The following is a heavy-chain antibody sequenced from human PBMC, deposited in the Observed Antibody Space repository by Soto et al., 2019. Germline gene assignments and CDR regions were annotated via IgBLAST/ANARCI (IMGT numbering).Heavy chain of an antibody. CDR3: VKGSGYDTYYYYYGMDV. CDR2: ISSNGGST. V-gene: IGHV3-64D*06. J-gene: IGHJ6*02. D-gene: IGHD5-12*01. CDR1: GFTFSSYA. Sequence: ARGSLRLSCSASGFTFSSYAMHWVRQAPGKGLEYVSAISSNGGSTYYADSVKGRFTISRDNSKNTLYLQMSSLRAEDTAVYYCVKGSGYDTYYYYYGMDVWGQGTTVTVSS.